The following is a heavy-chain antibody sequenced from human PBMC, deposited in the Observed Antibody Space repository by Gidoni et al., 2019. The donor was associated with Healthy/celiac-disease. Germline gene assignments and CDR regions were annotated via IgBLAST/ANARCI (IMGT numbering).Heavy chain of an antibody. CDR1: GYSISSGYY. J-gene: IGHJ5*02. D-gene: IGHD4-17*01. CDR3: ARGTTTVTRGWFDP. V-gene: IGHV4-38-2*01. Sequence: QVQLQESVPGLVKPSETLSLTCAVSGYSISSGYYWGWIRQPPGKGLEWIGSIYHSGSTYYNPSLKSRVTISVDTSKNQFSLKLSSVTAADTAVYYCARGTTTVTRGWFDPWGQGTLVTVSS. CDR2: IYHSGST.